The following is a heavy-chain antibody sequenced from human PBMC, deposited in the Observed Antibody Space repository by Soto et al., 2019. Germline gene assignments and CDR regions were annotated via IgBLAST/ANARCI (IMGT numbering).Heavy chain of an antibody. CDR1: GFTFSSYG. D-gene: IGHD3-16*01. CDR2: IWYDGSNK. Sequence: GGSLRLSCAASGFTFSSYGMHWVRQAPGKGLEWVAVIWYDGSNKYYADSVKGRFTISRDNSKNTLYLQMNSLRAEDTAVYYCARGRLPIPFDYWGQGTLVTVSS. CDR3: ARGRLPIPFDY. J-gene: IGHJ4*02. V-gene: IGHV3-33*01.